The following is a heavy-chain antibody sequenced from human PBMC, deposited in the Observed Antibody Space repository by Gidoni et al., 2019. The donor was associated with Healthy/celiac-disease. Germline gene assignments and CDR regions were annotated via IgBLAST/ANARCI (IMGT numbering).Heavy chain of an antibody. J-gene: IGHJ6*03. CDR1: SCSISSRDYS. CDR2: IYYSVST. Sequence: QVQLQESGPGLVKTAPTLSLTCTVSSCSISSRDYSWIWLRHPPGKGLEWIGYIYYSVSTYYNPSLKSRVTISVDTSKNQFSLKLSSVTAADTAVYYCAREPAVRGVYGEYYYYYYMDVWGKGTTVTVSS. CDR3: AREPAVRGVYGEYYYYYYMDV. D-gene: IGHD3-10*01. V-gene: IGHV4-30-4*01.